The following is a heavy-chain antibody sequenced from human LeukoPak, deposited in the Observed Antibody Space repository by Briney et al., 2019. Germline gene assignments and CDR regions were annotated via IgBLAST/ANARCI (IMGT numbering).Heavy chain of an antibody. CDR1: GFTFSSYA. Sequence: GGSLRLSCAASGFTFSSYAMSWVRQAPGKGLEWVSDISWNSGNIGYADSVKGRFTITRDNAKNSLYLQMNSLRAEDTALYYCARGYEYSSSSVDYWGQGTLVTVSP. CDR3: ARGYEYSSSSVDY. J-gene: IGHJ4*02. CDR2: ISWNSGNI. V-gene: IGHV3-9*01. D-gene: IGHD6-6*01.